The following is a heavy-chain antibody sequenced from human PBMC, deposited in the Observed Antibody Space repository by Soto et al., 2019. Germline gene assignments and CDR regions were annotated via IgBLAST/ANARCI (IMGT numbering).Heavy chain of an antibody. V-gene: IGHV4-61*01. J-gene: IGHJ4*02. CDR2: ISYSGSI. CDR3: ARSRTGGTGFDY. Sequence: QVQLQESGPGLVKPSETLSLTCTVSGGSVSSGSYFWNWIRQPPGKGLEWIGYISYSGSINYNSSLKSRVTISKDTSENQFSLKLSSVTAADTAVYYCARSRTGGTGFDYWGQGTLVTVSS. D-gene: IGHD1-1*01. CDR1: GGSVSSGSYF.